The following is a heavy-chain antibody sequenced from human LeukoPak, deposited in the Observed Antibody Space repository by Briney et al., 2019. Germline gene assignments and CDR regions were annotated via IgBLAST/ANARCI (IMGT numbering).Heavy chain of an antibody. CDR1: GFTFSSYG. CDR3: AKRRLCGDPAAYYYYGMDV. J-gene: IGHJ6*02. D-gene: IGHD4-17*01. CDR2: ISYDGSNK. V-gene: IGHV3-30*18. Sequence: GGSLRLSCAASGFTFSSYGMHWVRQAPGKGLEWVAVISYDGSNKYYADSVKGRFTISRDNSKNTLYLQMNSLRAEDTAVYYCAKRRLCGDPAAYYYYGMDVWGQGTTVTVSS.